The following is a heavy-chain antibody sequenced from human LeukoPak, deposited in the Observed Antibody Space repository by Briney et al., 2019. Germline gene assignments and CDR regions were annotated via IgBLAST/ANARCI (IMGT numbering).Heavy chain of an antibody. Sequence: SETLSLTCAVYGGSFSGYYWSWIRQPPGKGLEWIGEINHSGSTNYNPSLKSRVTISVDTSKNQFSLKLSSVTAADTAVYYCARGDRRWLRKSPFDYWGQGTLVTVSS. CDR1: GGSFSGYY. CDR2: INHSGST. D-gene: IGHD5-24*01. J-gene: IGHJ4*02. CDR3: ARGDRRWLRKSPFDY. V-gene: IGHV4-34*01.